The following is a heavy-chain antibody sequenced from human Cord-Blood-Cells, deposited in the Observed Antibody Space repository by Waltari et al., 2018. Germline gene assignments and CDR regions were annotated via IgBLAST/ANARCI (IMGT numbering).Heavy chain of an antibody. Sequence: QVQLQESGPGLVKPSETLSLTCTVSGGSISSYYWSWIRQPPGKGLEWIGYIYYSASTNYNPSLKSRVTISVDPSTTQFSLELSSVTAADTAVYYCAGGRAVPGHWYCDLWGRGTLVTVSS. CDR1: GGSISSYY. CDR2: IYYSAST. D-gene: IGHD1-26*01. J-gene: IGHJ2*01. CDR3: AGGRAVPGHWYCDL. V-gene: IGHV4-59*01.